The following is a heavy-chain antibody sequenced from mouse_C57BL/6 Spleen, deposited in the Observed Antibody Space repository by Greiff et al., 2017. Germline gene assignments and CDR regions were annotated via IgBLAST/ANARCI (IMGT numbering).Heavy chain of an antibody. CDR1: GYTFTSYW. CDR2: IYPGSGST. V-gene: IGHV1-55*01. Sequence: QVQLQQSGAELVKPGASVKMSCKASGYTFTSYWITWVKQRPGQGLEWIGDIYPGSGSTNYNEKFKSKATVTVDTSSSPAYMQLSSLTSEDSAVYYCARQAVYYAMDYWGQGTSVTVSS. CDR3: ARQAVYYAMDY. J-gene: IGHJ4*01.